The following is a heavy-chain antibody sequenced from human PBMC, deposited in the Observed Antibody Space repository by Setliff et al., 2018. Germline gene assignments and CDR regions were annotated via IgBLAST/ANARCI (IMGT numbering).Heavy chain of an antibody. CDR3: ARDLLYSGSYFGYYYGMDV. D-gene: IGHD1-26*01. J-gene: IGHJ6*02. CDR1: GYTFTGYY. Sequence: ASVKVPCKASGYTFTGYYMHWVRQAPGQGLEWMGWINPNSGGTNYAQKFQGWVTMTRDTSISTAYMELSRLRSDDTAVYYCARDLLYSGSYFGYYYGMDVWGRGTTVTVSS. CDR2: INPNSGGT. V-gene: IGHV1-2*04.